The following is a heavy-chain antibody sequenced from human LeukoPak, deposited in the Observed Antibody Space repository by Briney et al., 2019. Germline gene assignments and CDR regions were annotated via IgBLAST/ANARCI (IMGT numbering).Heavy chain of an antibody. Sequence: PSETLSLTCAVSGGSVRSYYWSWIRQPAGKGLEWIGRIYTSGTTNYSPSLESRVTMSLDTSKSQLSLKLRSVTAADTAMYYCATLYTVRGADAFDIWGQGTMVTVSS. CDR2: IYTSGTT. V-gene: IGHV4-4*07. CDR3: ATLYTVRGADAFDI. J-gene: IGHJ3*02. CDR1: GGSVRSYY. D-gene: IGHD3-10*01.